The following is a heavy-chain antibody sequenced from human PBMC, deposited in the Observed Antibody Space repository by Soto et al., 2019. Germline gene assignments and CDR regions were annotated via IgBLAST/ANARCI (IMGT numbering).Heavy chain of an antibody. CDR3: ARPSSGWYAAGAFDI. CDR1: GYTFTSYA. V-gene: IGHV1-3*01. J-gene: IGHJ3*02. Sequence: ASVKVSCKASGYTFTSYAMHWVRQAPGQRLEWMGWINAGNGNTKYSQKFQGRVTITRDTSASTAYMELSSLRSEDTAVYYCARPSSGWYAAGAFDIWGQGTMVTVSS. CDR2: INAGNGNT. D-gene: IGHD6-19*01.